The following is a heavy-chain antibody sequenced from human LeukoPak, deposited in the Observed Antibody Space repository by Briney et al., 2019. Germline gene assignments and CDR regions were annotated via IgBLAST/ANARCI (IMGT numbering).Heavy chain of an antibody. CDR3: ARDIWFGIDAFDI. V-gene: IGHV3-21*01. Sequence: GGSLRLSCAASGFTFSSYSMNWVRQAPGKGLEWVSSISSSSSYIYYADSVKGRFTISRDNAKNSLYLQMNSLRAEDTAVYYCARDIWFGIDAFDIWGQGTMVTVPS. J-gene: IGHJ3*02. D-gene: IGHD3-10*01. CDR1: GFTFSSYS. CDR2: ISSSSSYI.